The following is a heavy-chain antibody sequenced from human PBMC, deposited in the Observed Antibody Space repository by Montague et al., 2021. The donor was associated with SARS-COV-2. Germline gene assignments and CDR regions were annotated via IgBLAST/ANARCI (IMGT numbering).Heavy chain of an antibody. CDR2: ISDSGGST. CDR1: GFTFSSYA. CDR3: AKGGERITMIVVVITLADFDY. D-gene: IGHD3-22*01. Sequence: SLRLSCAASGFTFSSYAMSWVRQAPGKGLEWVSGISDSGGSTYHADSVKGRFTIPRDNSKNTLYLQMNSLRAEDTAVYYCAKGGERITMIVVVITLADFDYWGQGTLVTVSS. J-gene: IGHJ4*02. V-gene: IGHV3-23*01.